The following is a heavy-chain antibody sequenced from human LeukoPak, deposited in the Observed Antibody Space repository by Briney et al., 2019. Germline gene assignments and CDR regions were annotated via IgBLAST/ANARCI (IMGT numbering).Heavy chain of an antibody. CDR2: IYHSGST. CDR3: ASVPRYCSGGSCYSGNYFDY. CDR1: GYSVSSAYY. D-gene: IGHD2-15*01. V-gene: IGHV4-38-2*01. Sequence: ASETLSLTCAVSGYSVSSAYYWGWIRQPPGKGLEWIGSIYHSGSTYYNPSLKSRVTMSVDTSKNQFSLKLSSVTAADTAVYYCASVPRYCSGGSCYSGNYFDYWGQGTLVTVSS. J-gene: IGHJ4*02.